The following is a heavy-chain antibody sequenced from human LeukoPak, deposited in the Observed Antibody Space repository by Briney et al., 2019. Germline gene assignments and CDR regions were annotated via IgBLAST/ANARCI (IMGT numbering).Heavy chain of an antibody. CDR2: ISSSSSYI. Sequence: GGSLRPSCAASGFTFSSYAMSWVRQAPGKGLEWVSSISSSSSYIYYADSVKGRFTISRDNAKNSLYLQMNSLRAEDTAVYYCARVYSSPYYFDYWGQGTLVTVSS. J-gene: IGHJ4*02. D-gene: IGHD6-13*01. CDR3: ARVYSSPYYFDY. CDR1: GFTFSSYA. V-gene: IGHV3-21*01.